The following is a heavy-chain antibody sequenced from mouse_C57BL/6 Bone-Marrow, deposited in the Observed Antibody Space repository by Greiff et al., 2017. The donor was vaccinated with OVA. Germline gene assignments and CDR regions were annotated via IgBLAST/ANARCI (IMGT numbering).Heavy chain of an antibody. CDR2: IWRGGST. D-gene: IGHD4-1*01. CDR1: GFSLTSYG. Sequence: VKLMESGPGLVQPSQSLSITCTVSGFSLTSYGVHWVRQSPGKGLEWLGVIWRGGSTDYNAAFMSRLSITKDNSKSQVFFKMNSLQADDTAIYYCAKINWADYAMDYWGQGTSVTVSS. J-gene: IGHJ4*01. CDR3: AKINWADYAMDY. V-gene: IGHV2-5*01.